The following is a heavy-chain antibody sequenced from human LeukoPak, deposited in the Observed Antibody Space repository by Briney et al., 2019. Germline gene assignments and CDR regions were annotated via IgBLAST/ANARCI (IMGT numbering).Heavy chain of an antibody. J-gene: IGHJ6*02. CDR2: IKQDGSEK. CDR1: GFTFSSYW. CDR3: VRDRYYGMDV. Sequence: PGGSLRLSCAASGFTFSSYWMSWVRQAPGKGLEWVANIKQDGSEKYYVDSVKGRFTISRDNAKNTLYLQMNNLRAEDTAVFYCVRDRYYGMDVWGQGTTVTVSS. V-gene: IGHV3-7*01.